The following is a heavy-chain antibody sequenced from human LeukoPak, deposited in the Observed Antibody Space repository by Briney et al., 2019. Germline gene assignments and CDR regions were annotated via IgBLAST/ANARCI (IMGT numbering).Heavy chain of an antibody. V-gene: IGHV4-34*01. J-gene: IGHJ3*02. CDR1: GGSFSGYY. CDR2: INHSGST. CDR3: TRGKPRKAFDI. Sequence: SETLSLTCAVYGGSFSGYYWSWIRQPPGKGLEWIGEINHSGSTNYNPSLKSRVTISVDTSKNQFSLKLSSVTAADTAVYYCTRGKPRKAFDIWGQGTMVTVSS.